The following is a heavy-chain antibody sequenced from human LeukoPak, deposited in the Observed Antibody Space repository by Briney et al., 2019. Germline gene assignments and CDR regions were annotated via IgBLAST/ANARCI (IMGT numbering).Heavy chain of an antibody. V-gene: IGHV4-39*07. J-gene: IGHJ4*02. Sequence: SETLSLTCTVSGASTGSRTYYWDWFRQPPGKGLEWIGEINHSGSTNYNPSLKSRVTISVDTSKNQFSLKLSSVTAADTAVYYCARGLTYYDISDYQPWGQGTLVTVSS. D-gene: IGHD3-22*01. CDR3: ARGLTYYDISDYQP. CDR1: GASTGSRTYY. CDR2: INHSGST.